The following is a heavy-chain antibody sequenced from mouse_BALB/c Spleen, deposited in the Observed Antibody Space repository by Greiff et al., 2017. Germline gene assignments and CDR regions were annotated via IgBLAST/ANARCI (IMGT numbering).Heavy chain of an antibody. D-gene: IGHD3-1*01. Sequence: VKLQQPGAELVRPGASVKLSCKASGYSFTSYWMNWVKQRPGQGLEWIGMIHPSDSETRLNQKFKDKATLTVDKSSSTAYMQLSSPTSEDSAVYYCAQGVSSGYVSWFAYWGQGTLVTVSA. CDR3: AQGVSSGYVSWFAY. CDR1: GYSFTSYW. CDR2: IHPSDSET. V-gene: IGHV1-74*01. J-gene: IGHJ3*01.